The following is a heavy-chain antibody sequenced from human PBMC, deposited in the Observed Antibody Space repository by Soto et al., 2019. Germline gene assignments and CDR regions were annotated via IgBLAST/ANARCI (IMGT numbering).Heavy chain of an antibody. CDR2: IKGKTDGGTT. Sequence: GGSLRLSCAASGFTFSNAWMSWVRQAPGKGLEWVGRIKGKTDGGTTDYAAPVKGRFTISRDDSKNTLYLQMNSLKTEDTAVYYCTTEGYCSGGSCYPPRYYYYYGMDVWGQGTTVTVSS. V-gene: IGHV3-15*01. CDR1: GFTFSNAW. J-gene: IGHJ6*02. D-gene: IGHD2-15*01. CDR3: TTEGYCSGGSCYPPRYYYYYGMDV.